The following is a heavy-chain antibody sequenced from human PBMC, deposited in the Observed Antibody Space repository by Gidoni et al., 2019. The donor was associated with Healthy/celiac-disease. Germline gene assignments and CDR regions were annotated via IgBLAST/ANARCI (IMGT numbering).Heavy chain of an antibody. CDR2: ISGSGGST. J-gene: IGHJ4*02. CDR1: GFTFSSYA. D-gene: IGHD2-21*02. CDR3: AKPAEKVVTYDY. Sequence: EVQLLESGGGLVQPGGSLGLSCAASGFTFSSYAMSCVRQAPGKGLEWVSAISGSGGSTYYADSVKGRFTISRDNSKNTLYLQMNSLRAEDTAVYYCAKPAEKVVTYDYWGQGTLVTVSS. V-gene: IGHV3-23*01.